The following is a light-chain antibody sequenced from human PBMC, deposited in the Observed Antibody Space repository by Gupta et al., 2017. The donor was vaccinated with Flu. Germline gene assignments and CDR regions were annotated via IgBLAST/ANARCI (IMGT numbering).Light chain of an antibody. CDR2: NTN. CDR3: LLYVASNVWV. J-gene: IGLJ3*02. V-gene: IGLV8-61*01. CDR1: SGSVSVNDY. Sequence: QTVVTQEPSFSVSPGGTITLTCGLSSGSVSVNDYPSWYQQTPGQAPRTLIYNTNTRSSGVPDRFSGSILGNKAALTITGAQADDEADYYCLLYVASNVWVFGEGTKLTVL.